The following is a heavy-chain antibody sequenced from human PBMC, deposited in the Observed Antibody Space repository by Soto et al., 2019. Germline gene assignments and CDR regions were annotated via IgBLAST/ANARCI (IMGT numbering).Heavy chain of an antibody. CDR2: MNPNSGNT. J-gene: IGHJ6*03. Sequence: ASVMVSCKASGYTFTSYDINWVRQATGQGLEWMGWMNPNSGNTGYAQKFQGRVTMTRNTSISTAYMELSSLRSEDTAVYYCASTMVRGGHYYYYYMDVWGKGTTVTVSS. CDR1: GYTFTSYD. D-gene: IGHD3-10*01. CDR3: ASTMVRGGHYYYYYMDV. V-gene: IGHV1-8*01.